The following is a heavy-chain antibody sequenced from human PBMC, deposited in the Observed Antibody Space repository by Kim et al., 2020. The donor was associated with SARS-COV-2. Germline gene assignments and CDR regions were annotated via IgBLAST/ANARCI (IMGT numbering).Heavy chain of an antibody. J-gene: IGHJ4*02. Sequence: GGSLRLSCAASGFIFSNAWMTWVRQAPGKGLEWVGRIKSRSDGGTIDYAAPVKGRFTISRDDSKNILYLQMTSLKTEDSAVYYCTTTSESSGYRDYWGQGTLVTVSS. D-gene: IGHD3-22*01. CDR2: IKSRSDGGTI. V-gene: IGHV3-15*05. CDR3: TTTSESSGYRDY. CDR1: GFIFSNAW.